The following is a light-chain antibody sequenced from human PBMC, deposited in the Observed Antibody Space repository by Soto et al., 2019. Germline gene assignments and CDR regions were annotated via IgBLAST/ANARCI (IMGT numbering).Light chain of an antibody. V-gene: IGKV1-33*01. CDR2: DAS. J-gene: IGKJ4*01. CDR1: QDISNY. Sequence: DIQMTQSPSSLSASVGDRVTITCQASQDISNYLNWYQQKPGKAPKILIYDASVLEAAVPSRFSGGGSVTHFTLTISSLQAEDVGTYYCQQFDNLPLTFGGGTKVEMK. CDR3: QQFDNLPLT.